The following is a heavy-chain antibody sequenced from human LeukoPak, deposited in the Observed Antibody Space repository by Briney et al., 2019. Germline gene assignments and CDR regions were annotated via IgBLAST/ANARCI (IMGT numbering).Heavy chain of an antibody. J-gene: IGHJ4*02. CDR3: ARARGYYYDSFDY. Sequence: GGSLRLSCAASGFSFSTYGMLWVRQAPGKGLEWVAIISYDGNNAYYADSVKGRFTISRDNSKNTLYLQMSSLRVEDTAVYYCARARGYYYDSFDYWGQGTLVTISS. CDR2: ISYDGNNA. D-gene: IGHD3-22*01. V-gene: IGHV3-30*03. CDR1: GFSFSTYG.